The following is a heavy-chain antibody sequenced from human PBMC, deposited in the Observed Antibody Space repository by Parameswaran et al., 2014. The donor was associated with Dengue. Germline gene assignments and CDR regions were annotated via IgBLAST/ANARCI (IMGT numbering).Heavy chain of an antibody. D-gene: IGHD6-19*01. V-gene: IGHV1-69*10. J-gene: IGHJ4*02. Sequence: SWVRQAPGQGLEWMGGIIPILGIANYAQKFQGRVTITADKSTSTAYMELSSLRSEDTAVYYCVVSGWYVGDYWGQGTLVTVSS. CDR3: VVSGWYVGDY. CDR2: IIPILGIA.